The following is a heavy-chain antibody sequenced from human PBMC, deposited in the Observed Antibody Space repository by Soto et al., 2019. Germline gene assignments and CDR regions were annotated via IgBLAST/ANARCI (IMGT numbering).Heavy chain of an antibody. D-gene: IGHD6-13*01. CDR1: GYSFTSYW. V-gene: IGHV5-10-1*01. CDR2: IDPSDSYP. Sequence: GESLKISCKGSGYSFTSYWISWVRQMPGKGLEWMGRIDPSDSYPNYSPSFQGHVTISADKSISTAYLQWSSLKASDTAMYYCARHGHSSSWYDPYYYYYGMDVWGQGTTVTVSS. J-gene: IGHJ6*02. CDR3: ARHGHSSSWYDPYYYYYGMDV.